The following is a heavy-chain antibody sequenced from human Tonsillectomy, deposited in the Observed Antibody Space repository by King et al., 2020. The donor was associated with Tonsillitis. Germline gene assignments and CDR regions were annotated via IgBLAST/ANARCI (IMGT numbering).Heavy chain of an antibody. J-gene: IGHJ4*02. D-gene: IGHD1-14*01. Sequence: QLVQSGAEVKKPGESLRISCKGSRYTFTSDWIIWVRQMPGKGLEWMGMIDPSDSYTNYSPSFQGLISISVDKSLTTAYLQWRSLKASDTATYYCARYNRHGNNHVDYWGQGTLVTVSP. CDR3: ARYNRHGNNHVDY. CDR2: IDPSDSYT. V-gene: IGHV5-10-1*03. CDR1: RYTFTSDW.